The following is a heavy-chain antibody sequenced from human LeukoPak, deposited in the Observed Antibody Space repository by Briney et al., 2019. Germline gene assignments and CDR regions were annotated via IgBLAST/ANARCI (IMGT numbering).Heavy chain of an antibody. CDR1: GYTFTSYA. D-gene: IGHD3-10*01. CDR2: INTNAGNP. J-gene: IGHJ4*02. Sequence: GSVKVSCKASGYTFTSYAMNWVRQAPGQGLEWMGWINTNAGNPTYAQGFTGRFVFSLDTSVSTAYLQISSLKAEDTAVYYCARDGIYGSGSYSPPTFDYWGQGTLVTVSS. CDR3: ARDGIYGSGSYSPPTFDY. V-gene: IGHV7-4-1*02.